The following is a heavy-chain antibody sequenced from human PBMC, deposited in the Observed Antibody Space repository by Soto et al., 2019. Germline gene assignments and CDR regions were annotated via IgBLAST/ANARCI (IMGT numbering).Heavy chain of an antibody. D-gene: IGHD3-3*01. J-gene: IGHJ4*02. CDR1: GGSISSGGYY. Sequence: TLSLTCTVSGGSISSGGYYWSWIRQHPGKGLEWIGYIYYSGSTYYNPSLKSRVTISVDTSKNQFSLKLSSVTAADTAVYYCARELNFWSGKRGLYYFDYWGQGTLVTVSS. CDR3: ARELNFWSGKRGLYYFDY. V-gene: IGHV4-31*03. CDR2: IYYSGST.